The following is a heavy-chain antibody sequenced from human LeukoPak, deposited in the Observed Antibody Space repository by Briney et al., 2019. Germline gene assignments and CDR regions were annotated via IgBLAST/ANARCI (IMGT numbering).Heavy chain of an antibody. CDR2: INTNTGNP. CDR1: GYTFTSYA. V-gene: IGHV7-4-1*02. CDR3: AREVPSPGFTVTLYYYYYYMDV. J-gene: IGHJ6*03. D-gene: IGHD4-11*01. Sequence: ASVKVSCKASGYTFTSYAMNWVRQAPGQGLEWMGWINTNTGNPTYAQGFTGRFVFSLDTSVSTAYLQISSLKAEDTAVYYCAREVPSPGFTVTLYYYYYYMDVWGKGTTVTVSS.